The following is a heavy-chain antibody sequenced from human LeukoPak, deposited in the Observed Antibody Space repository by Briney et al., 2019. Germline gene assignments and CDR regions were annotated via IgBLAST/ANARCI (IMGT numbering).Heavy chain of an antibody. CDR3: ARYMVRGVNFDY. V-gene: IGHV4-39*07. CDR1: GGSISSGSYY. D-gene: IGHD3-10*01. Sequence: SETLSLTCTVSGGSISSGSYYWGWIRQPPGKGLEWIGEINHSGSANYNPSLKSRVTISVDTSKNQFSLKLSSVTAADTAVYYCARYMVRGVNFDYWGQGTLVTVSS. J-gene: IGHJ4*02. CDR2: INHSGSA.